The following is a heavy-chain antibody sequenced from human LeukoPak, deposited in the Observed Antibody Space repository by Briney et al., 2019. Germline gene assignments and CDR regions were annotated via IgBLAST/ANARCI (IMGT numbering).Heavy chain of an antibody. CDR2: IYYSGCT. V-gene: IGHV4-59*01. J-gene: IGHJ6*03. Sequence: SETLSLTCTVSGGSISSYYWSWIRQPPGKGLEWIGYIYYSGCTNYNPSLKSRVTISVDTSKNQFSLKLSSVTAADTAVYYCARDKKVATPYYWYSMDVWGKGTTVTVSS. CDR1: GGSISSYY. D-gene: IGHD5-12*01. CDR3: ARDKKVATPYYWYSMDV.